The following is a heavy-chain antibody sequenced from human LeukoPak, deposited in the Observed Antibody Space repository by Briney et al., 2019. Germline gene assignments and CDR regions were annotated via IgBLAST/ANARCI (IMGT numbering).Heavy chain of an antibody. CDR3: ARDRRYFDWLLAFDY. J-gene: IGHJ4*02. D-gene: IGHD3-9*01. CDR2: IYTSGST. Sequence: SETLSLTCTVSGGSISSYYWSWIRQPPGKGLEWIGRIYTSGSTNYNPSLKSRVTMSVDTSKNQFSLKLSSVTAADTAVYYCARDRRYFDWLLAFDYWGQGTLVTVSS. CDR1: GGSISSYY. V-gene: IGHV4-4*07.